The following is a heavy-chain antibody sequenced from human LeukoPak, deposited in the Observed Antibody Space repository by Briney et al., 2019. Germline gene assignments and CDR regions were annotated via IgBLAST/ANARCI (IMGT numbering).Heavy chain of an antibody. D-gene: IGHD3-3*01. CDR1: GFTFDDYG. CDR2: ISGSGGST. Sequence: GGSLRLSCAASGFTFDDYGTSWVRQAPGKGLEWVSAISGSGGSTYYADSVKGRFTISRDNAKNSLYLQMNSLRAEDTAVYYCARDQKARITIFGVVPYYYYGMDVWGQGTTVTVSS. CDR3: ARDQKARITIFGVVPYYYYGMDV. V-gene: IGHV3-23*01. J-gene: IGHJ6*02.